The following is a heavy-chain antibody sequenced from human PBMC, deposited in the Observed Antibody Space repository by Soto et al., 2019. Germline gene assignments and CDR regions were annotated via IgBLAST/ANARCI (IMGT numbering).Heavy chain of an antibody. Sequence: ASVKVSCKASTNTFTNYGFNWVRQAPGQGLEWMGWISAYNGNTIYAQKLRGRVTMTTDTSTSTVYMEVRSLRSDDTAMYYCARDDISSPSDYWGQGTLVTVSS. D-gene: IGHD6-6*01. V-gene: IGHV1-18*04. J-gene: IGHJ4*02. CDR3: ARDDISSPSDY. CDR1: TNTFTNYG. CDR2: ISAYNGNT.